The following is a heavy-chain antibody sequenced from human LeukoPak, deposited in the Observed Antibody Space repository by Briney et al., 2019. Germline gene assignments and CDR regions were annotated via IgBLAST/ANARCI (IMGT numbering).Heavy chain of an antibody. CDR1: GFTFDDYA. J-gene: IGHJ4*02. V-gene: IGHV3-43D*03. CDR2: ISWDGGST. D-gene: IGHD3-22*01. Sequence: GGSLRLSCAASGFTFDDYAMHWVRQAPGKGLEWVSLISWDGGSTYYADSVKGRFTISRDNSKNSLYLQMNSLRAEDTALYYCAKGAFKEPYYYDSSGYYVFDYWGQGTLVTVSS. CDR3: AKGAFKEPYYYDSSGYYVFDY.